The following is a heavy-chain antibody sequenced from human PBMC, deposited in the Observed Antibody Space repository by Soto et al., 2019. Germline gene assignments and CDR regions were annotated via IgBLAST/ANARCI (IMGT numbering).Heavy chain of an antibody. CDR2: ISWNSGNI. V-gene: IGHV3-9*01. CDR3: AKGSITTNFSYFDY. J-gene: IGHJ4*02. CDR1: GFTFDDDA. Sequence: EVQLVESGGGLVQPGRSLRLSCGASGFTFDDDAMHWVRQAPGKGLEWVSSISWNSGNIGYADSVKGRFIISRDNAKNSLYLQMNSLRPEDTALYYCAKGSITTNFSYFDYWGQGTLVTVSS. D-gene: IGHD3-10*01.